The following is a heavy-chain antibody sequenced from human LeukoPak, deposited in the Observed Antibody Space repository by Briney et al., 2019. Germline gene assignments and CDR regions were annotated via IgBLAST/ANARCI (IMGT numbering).Heavy chain of an antibody. Sequence: PGGSLRLSCAASGFTFSNYWMHWVRRAPGKGLVWVSRITSDASSTSYADSVKGRFTISRDSAKNTLYLRMNSLRDEDTAVYYCARLSNYGYHFDSWGQGTLVTVSS. V-gene: IGHV3-74*01. CDR3: ARLSNYGYHFDS. J-gene: IGHJ4*02. CDR2: ITSDASST. D-gene: IGHD2-2*03. CDR1: GFTFSNYW.